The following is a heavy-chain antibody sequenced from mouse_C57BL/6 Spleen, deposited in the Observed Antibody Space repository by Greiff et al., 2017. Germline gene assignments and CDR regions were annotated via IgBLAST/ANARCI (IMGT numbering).Heavy chain of an antibody. J-gene: IGHJ3*01. CDR2: IRNKANGYTT. Sequence: EVKVEESGGGLVQPGGSLSLSCAASGFTFTDYYMSWVRQPPGKALEWLGFIRNKANGYTTEYSASVKGRFTISRDNSQSILYLQMNALRAEDSATYYCARSLYSSWFAYWGQGTLVTVSA. D-gene: IGHD2-12*01. CDR3: ARSLYSSWFAY. CDR1: GFTFTDYY. V-gene: IGHV7-3*01.